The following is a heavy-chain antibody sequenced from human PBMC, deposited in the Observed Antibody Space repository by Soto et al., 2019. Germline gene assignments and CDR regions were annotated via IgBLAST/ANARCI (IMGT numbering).Heavy chain of an antibody. CDR1: GGTFSSYA. V-gene: IGHV1-69*01. CDR2: IIPIFGTA. D-gene: IGHD3-9*01. Sequence: QVQLVQSGAEVKKPGSSVKVSCKASGGTFSSYAISWVRQAPGQGLEWMGGIIPIFGTANYAQKFKGRVTITADESTSTAYMELSSLRSDDTAVYYCARYRWNEILAPFDYWGQGTLVTVSS. J-gene: IGHJ4*02. CDR3: ARYRWNEILAPFDY.